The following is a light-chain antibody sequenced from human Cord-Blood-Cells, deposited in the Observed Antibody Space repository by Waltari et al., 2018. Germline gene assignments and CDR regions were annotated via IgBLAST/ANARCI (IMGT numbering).Light chain of an antibody. CDR3: QQRSNWPLT. CDR2: DAS. CDR1: QSVSSY. J-gene: IGKJ4*01. Sequence: EIVLTLSPSTLSSSPGVGATLPCRASQSVSSYLAWYQQKPGQAPRLLIYDASNRATGIPARFSGSGSGTDFTLTISSLEPEDFAVYYCQQRSNWPLTFGGGTKVEIK. V-gene: IGKV3-11*01.